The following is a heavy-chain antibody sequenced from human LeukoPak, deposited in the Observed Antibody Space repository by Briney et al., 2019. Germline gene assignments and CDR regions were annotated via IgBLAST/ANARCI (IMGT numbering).Heavy chain of an antibody. CDR3: ARRGYHDYSGFDY. Sequence: GGSLRLSCAGSEFTFSSYSMHWVRQAPGKGLEWVSSISGSSDDIYYADSVKGRFTVSRDNSKNSLYLQMKRLRAEDTALYYCARRGYHDYSGFDYWGQGILVTVSS. CDR2: ISGSSDDI. D-gene: IGHD1-26*01. J-gene: IGHJ4*02. V-gene: IGHV3-21*06. CDR1: EFTFSSYS.